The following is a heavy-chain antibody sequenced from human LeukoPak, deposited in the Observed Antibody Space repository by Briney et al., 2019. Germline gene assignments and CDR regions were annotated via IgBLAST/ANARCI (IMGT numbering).Heavy chain of an antibody. CDR1: GGSISSYY. CDR2: IYYSGST. Sequence: SETLSLTCTVSGGSISSYYWSWIRQPPGKGLEWIGYIYYSGSTNYNPSLKSRVTISVDTSKNQFSLKLSSVTAADTAVYYCARDFPASSWYPGAFDIWGQGTMVTVSS. D-gene: IGHD6-13*01. V-gene: IGHV4-59*12. CDR3: ARDFPASSWYPGAFDI. J-gene: IGHJ3*02.